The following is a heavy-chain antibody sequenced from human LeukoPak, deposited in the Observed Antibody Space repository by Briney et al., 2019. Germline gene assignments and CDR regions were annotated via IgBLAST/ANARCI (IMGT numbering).Heavy chain of an antibody. Sequence: PGGSLRLSCAASGFIFDDFGMTWVRQAPGKGLEWVAVISYDGSNKYYADSVKGRFTISRDNSKSTLYLQMNSLRAEDTAVYYCAKGGADYGEYDYWGQGTLVTVSS. D-gene: IGHD4-17*01. CDR2: ISYDGSNK. CDR3: AKGGADYGEYDY. CDR1: GFIFDDFG. J-gene: IGHJ4*02. V-gene: IGHV3-30*18.